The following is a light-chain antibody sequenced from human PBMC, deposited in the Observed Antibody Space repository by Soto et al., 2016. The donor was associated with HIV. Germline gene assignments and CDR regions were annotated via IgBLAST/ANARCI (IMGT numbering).Light chain of an antibody. CDR3: QVWDTSSDVV. V-gene: IGLV3-21*03. Sequence: SYVLTQPPSLSVAPRKTARITCGGNNVGSKSVQWYQQKPGQAPILVLYDDSDRPSGIPERFSGSNSGNTATLTISRVEAGDEADYYCQVWDTSSDVVFGGGTKLTVL. J-gene: IGLJ2*01. CDR1: NVGSKS. CDR2: DDS.